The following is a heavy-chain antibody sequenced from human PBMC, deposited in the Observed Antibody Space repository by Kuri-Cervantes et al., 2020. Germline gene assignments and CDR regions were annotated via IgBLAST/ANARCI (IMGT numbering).Heavy chain of an antibody. Sequence: SETLSLTCTVSGGSITSSSYYWGWIRQPPGKGLEWIGNIYYSGSAYYNPSLKSRVTISVDTSKNQFSLKLSSVTAADTAVYYCARDWGGNDYWGQGTLVTVSS. CDR2: IYYSGSA. V-gene: IGHV4-39*07. D-gene: IGHD3-16*01. CDR3: ARDWGGNDY. J-gene: IGHJ4*02. CDR1: GGSITSSSYY.